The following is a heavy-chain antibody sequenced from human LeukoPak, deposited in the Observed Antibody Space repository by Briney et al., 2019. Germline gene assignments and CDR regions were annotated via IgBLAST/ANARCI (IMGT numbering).Heavy chain of an antibody. V-gene: IGHV3-30*03. CDR1: GFPFSSYG. CDR3: ARDMSYGDYEDADYFQH. Sequence: PGGSLRLSCAASGFPFSSYGMHWVRQAPGKGLEWVALISYDGSNNHYADSVKGRFSISRDDSKNTLYLQMDSLRAEDTALYYCARDMSYGDYEDADYFQHWGQGTLVTVSS. CDR2: ISYDGSNN. J-gene: IGHJ1*01. D-gene: IGHD4-17*01.